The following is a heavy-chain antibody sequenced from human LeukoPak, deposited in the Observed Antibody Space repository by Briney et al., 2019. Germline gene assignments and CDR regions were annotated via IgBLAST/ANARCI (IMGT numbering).Heavy chain of an antibody. CDR3: AKDRAWLGADAFDI. D-gene: IGHD6-19*01. Sequence: PGGSLRLSCAASGFTFSNYGMHWVRQAPGKGLEWVAFIADDGTNKYYADSVKGRFTISRDNSRNTLSLQMSSLGADDTAVYYCAKDRAWLGADAFDIWGQGTLVTVSS. J-gene: IGHJ3*02. V-gene: IGHV3-30*02. CDR2: IADDGTNK. CDR1: GFTFSNYG.